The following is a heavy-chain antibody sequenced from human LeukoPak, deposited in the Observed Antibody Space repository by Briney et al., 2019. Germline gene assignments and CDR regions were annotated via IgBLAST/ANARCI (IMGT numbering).Heavy chain of an antibody. D-gene: IGHD4-17*01. CDR3: ARSPIHGDFGY. CDR2: ISYDGSNK. J-gene: IGHJ4*02. CDR1: GFTFSSYA. Sequence: PGGSLRLSCAASGFTFSSYAMHWVRQAPGKGLEWVAVISYDGSNKYYADSVKGRFTISRDNSKNTLYLQMNSLRAEDTAVYYCARSPIHGDFGYWGREPWSPSPQ. V-gene: IGHV3-30-3*01.